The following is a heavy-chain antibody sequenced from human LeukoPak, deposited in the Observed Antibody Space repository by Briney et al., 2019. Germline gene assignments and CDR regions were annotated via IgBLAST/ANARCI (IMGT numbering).Heavy chain of an antibody. J-gene: IGHJ4*02. V-gene: IGHV1-18*01. CDR3: ARELRIGYFDY. Sequence: ASVKVSCKAPGGTFSDYSISWVRQAPGQGLEWMGWISAYNGNTNYAQKLQGRVTMTTDTSTSTAYMELRSLRSDDTAVYYCARELRIGYFDYWGQGTLVTVSS. D-gene: IGHD4-17*01. CDR1: GGTFSDYS. CDR2: ISAYNGNT.